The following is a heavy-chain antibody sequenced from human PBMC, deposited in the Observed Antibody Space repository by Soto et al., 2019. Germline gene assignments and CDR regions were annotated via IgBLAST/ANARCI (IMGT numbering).Heavy chain of an antibody. CDR3: ARDGSVTRVQH. D-gene: IGHD4-17*01. CDR1: GFTFSSYS. Sequence: GGSLRLSCAASGFTFSSYSMNWVRQAPGKGLEWVSYISSSSSTIYYADSVKGRFTISRDNAKNSLYLQMNSLRDKDTAVYYCARDGSVTRVQHWGQGTLVTVSS. J-gene: IGHJ1*01. V-gene: IGHV3-48*02. CDR2: ISSSSSTI.